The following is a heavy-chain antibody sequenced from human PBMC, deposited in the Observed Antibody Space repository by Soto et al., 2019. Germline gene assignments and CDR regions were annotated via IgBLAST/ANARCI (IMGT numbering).Heavy chain of an antibody. J-gene: IGHJ4*02. V-gene: IGHV4-34*01. CDR1: SFSGYY. CDR2: INHSGST. Sequence: SFSGYYWSWIRQPPGKGLEWIGEINHSGSTNYNPSLKSRVTISVDTSKNQFSLKLSSVTAADTAVYYCARGLDYYDSSGYYYKPIPFDYWGQGTLVTVSS. CDR3: ARGLDYYDSSGYYYKPIPFDY. D-gene: IGHD3-22*01.